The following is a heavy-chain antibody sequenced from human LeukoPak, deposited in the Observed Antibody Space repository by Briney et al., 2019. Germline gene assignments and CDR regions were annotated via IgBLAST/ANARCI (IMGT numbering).Heavy chain of an antibody. D-gene: IGHD3-9*01. V-gene: IGHV3-30*18. CDR2: ISSDGSHK. Sequence: PGGSLRLSCAASGFSFSTYDMHWVRQAPGKGLEWVAVISSDGSHKYWADSVKGRFTISRDNSKNTVYLQMYSLRAEDTAVYYCAKGSIDWYYFDYWGQGTLVTVSS. CDR1: GFSFSTYD. J-gene: IGHJ4*02. CDR3: AKGSIDWYYFDY.